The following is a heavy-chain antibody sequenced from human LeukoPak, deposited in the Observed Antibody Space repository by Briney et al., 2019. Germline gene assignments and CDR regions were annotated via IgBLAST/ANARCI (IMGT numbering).Heavy chain of an antibody. Sequence: KPSETLSLTCTVSGGSISSYYWSWIRQPPGKGLEWIGEINHSGSTNYNPSLKSRVTISVDTSKNQFSLKLSSVTAADTAVYYCAREGIGFWSGYFDFDYWGQGTLVTVSS. J-gene: IGHJ4*02. CDR2: INHSGST. CDR3: AREGIGFWSGYFDFDY. CDR1: GGSISSYY. D-gene: IGHD3-3*01. V-gene: IGHV4-34*01.